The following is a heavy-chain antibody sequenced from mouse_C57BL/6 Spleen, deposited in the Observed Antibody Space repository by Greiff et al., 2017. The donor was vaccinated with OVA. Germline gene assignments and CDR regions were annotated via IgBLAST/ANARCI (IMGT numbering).Heavy chain of an antibody. D-gene: IGHD3-2*02. CDR3: ARGGTAQADY. Sequence: QVQLQQSGPELVKPGASVKISCKASGYAFSSSWMNWVKQRPGKGLEWIGRFYPGDGDTNYNGKFKGKATLTADKSSSTAYMQLSSLTSEDSAVYFCARGGTAQADYWGQGTTLTVSS. CDR2: FYPGDGDT. V-gene: IGHV1-82*01. J-gene: IGHJ2*01. CDR1: GYAFSSSW.